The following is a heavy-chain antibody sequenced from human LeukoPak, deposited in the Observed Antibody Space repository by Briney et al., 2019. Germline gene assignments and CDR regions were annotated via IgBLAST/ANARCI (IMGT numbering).Heavy chain of an antibody. CDR1: GFTFSSYS. Sequence: GGSLRLSCAASGFTFSSYSMNWVRQAPGKGLEWVSSISSSSSYIYYADSVKGRFSISRDNAKNSLYLQMNSLRAEDTGVYYCARDWLAGNPYHTFDLWGKGTMVTVSS. CDR2: ISSSSSYI. J-gene: IGHJ3*01. D-gene: IGHD3-22*01. CDR3: ARDWLAGNPYHTFDL. V-gene: IGHV3-21*01.